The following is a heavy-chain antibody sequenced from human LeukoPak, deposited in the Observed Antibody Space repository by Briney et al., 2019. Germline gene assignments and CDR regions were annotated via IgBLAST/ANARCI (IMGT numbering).Heavy chain of an antibody. CDR3: ATVGSGWYGRPPEYFQH. CDR1: GGTFSSYA. D-gene: IGHD6-19*01. J-gene: IGHJ1*01. V-gene: IGHV1-69*05. CDR2: IIPIFGTA. Sequence: SVKVSCKASGGTFSSYAISWVRQAPGQGLEWMRGIIPIFGTANYAQKFQGRVTITTDESTSTAYMELSSLRSEDTAVYYCATVGSGWYGRPPEYFQHWGQGTLVTVSS.